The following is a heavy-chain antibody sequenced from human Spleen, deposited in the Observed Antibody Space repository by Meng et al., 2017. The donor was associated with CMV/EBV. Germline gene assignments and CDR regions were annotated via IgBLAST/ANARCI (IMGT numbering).Heavy chain of an antibody. CDR2: ISSSGSTI. J-gene: IGHJ6*02. V-gene: IGHV3-11*01. Sequence: GESLKISCAASGFTVSSNYMSWVRQAPGKGLEWVSYISSSGSTIHYADSVKGRFTISRDNAQNSLYLQMNSLRAEDTAVYYCARAGDFWSGHVYGMDVWGQGTTVTVSS. CDR3: ARAGDFWSGHVYGMDV. D-gene: IGHD3-3*01. CDR1: GFTVSSNY.